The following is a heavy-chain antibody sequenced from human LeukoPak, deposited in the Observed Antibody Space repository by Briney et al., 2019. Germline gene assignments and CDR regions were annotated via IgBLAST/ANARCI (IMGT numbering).Heavy chain of an antibody. CDR3: ARAGIDSYGTFLDS. Sequence: PSETLSLTCAVSGVSVDRGDDYWVWIRQPPGKGLEWIGYIYHSGSNYYNPSLKNRISMSVDTSQNQFSLRLSSVVATDTAVYCARAGIDSYGTFLDSWGQGTLVTVSS. CDR2: IYHSGSN. J-gene: IGHJ4*02. D-gene: IGHD5-18*01. V-gene: IGHV4-30-4*01. CDR1: GVSVDRGDDY.